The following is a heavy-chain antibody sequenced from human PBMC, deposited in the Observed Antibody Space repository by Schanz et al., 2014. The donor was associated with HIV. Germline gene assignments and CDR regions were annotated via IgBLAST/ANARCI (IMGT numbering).Heavy chain of an antibody. J-gene: IGHJ4*02. CDR1: GFTFSSYG. CDR3: VLPSAKIVGGLGEHYFDH. Sequence: EVQLVESGGGLVQPGGSLRLSCAASGFTFSSYGMHWVRQAPGKGLEWVANIKQDESEKYYADSVKGRFTISRDNAKNSLYLQMNSLRAEDTAVYYCVLPSAKIVGGLGEHYFDHWGQGTLVTVSS. CDR2: IKQDESEK. D-gene: IGHD1-26*01. V-gene: IGHV3-7*01.